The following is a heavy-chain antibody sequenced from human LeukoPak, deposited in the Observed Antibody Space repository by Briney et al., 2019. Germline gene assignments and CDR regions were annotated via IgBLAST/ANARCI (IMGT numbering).Heavy chain of an antibody. CDR1: GGSISSYY. Sequence: PSETLSLTCTVSGGSISSYYWSWIRQPPGKGLEWIGYIYYSGSTNYNPSLKSRVTISVDTSKNQFSLKLSSVTAADTAVYYCARYYYDSSGYLRFDYWGQGTLVTVSS. V-gene: IGHV4-59*08. CDR2: IYYSGST. CDR3: ARYYYDSSGYLRFDY. J-gene: IGHJ4*02. D-gene: IGHD3-22*01.